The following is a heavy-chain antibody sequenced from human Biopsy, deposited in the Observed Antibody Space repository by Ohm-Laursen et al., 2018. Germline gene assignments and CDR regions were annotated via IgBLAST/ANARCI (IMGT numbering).Heavy chain of an antibody. Sequence: GTLSLTCAVYGESFNGYYWSWIRQTPGKGLEWIGEINHSGRTNYNPSLKSRVTISVDTSKNQFSLKVRSVTAADTAVYYCARDRDRRGWFDPWGQGTLVTVSS. CDR2: INHSGRT. CDR1: GESFNGYY. D-gene: IGHD1-14*01. J-gene: IGHJ5*02. V-gene: IGHV4-34*01. CDR3: ARDRDRRGWFDP.